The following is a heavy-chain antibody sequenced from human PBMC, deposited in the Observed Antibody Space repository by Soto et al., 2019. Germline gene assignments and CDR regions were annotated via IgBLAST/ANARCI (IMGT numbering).Heavy chain of an antibody. Sequence: SETLSLTCTVSGGSISSGGYYWSWIRQHPGKGLEWIGYIYYSGSTYYNPSLKSRVTISVDTSKNQFSLKLSSVTAADTAVYYCARDCREGYYYYYMDVWGKGTTVTVSS. CDR2: IYYSGST. J-gene: IGHJ6*03. V-gene: IGHV4-31*03. CDR3: ARDCREGYYYYYMDV. D-gene: IGHD2-15*01. CDR1: GGSISSGGYY.